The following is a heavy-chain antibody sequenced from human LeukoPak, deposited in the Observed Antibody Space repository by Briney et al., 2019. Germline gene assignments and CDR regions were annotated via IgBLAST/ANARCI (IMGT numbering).Heavy chain of an antibody. CDR2: ISAYNGNT. CDR1: GYTFTSYG. J-gene: IGHJ4*02. D-gene: IGHD5-12*01. CDR3: ARYDALVATGSFDY. Sequence: AASVKVSCKASGYTFTSYGINWVRQAPGQGLEWMGWISAYNGNTNYAQKLQGRVTMTTDTSTSTAYMELRSLRSDDTAVYYCARYDALVATGSFDYWGQGTLVTASS. V-gene: IGHV1-18*01.